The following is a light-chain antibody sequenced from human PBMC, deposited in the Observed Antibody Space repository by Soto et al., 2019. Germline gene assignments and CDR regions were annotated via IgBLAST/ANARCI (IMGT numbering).Light chain of an antibody. V-gene: IGLV1-51*01. CDR3: ATWDSSLIAGV. Sequence: QSVLTKPPSVSAAPGQEVTISCSGSSSNTGNNFVSWYQHLPGTSPKLLIYDNDKRPSGIPDRFSGTKSGTSATLGITGLQTGDEAHYYCATWDSSLIAGVFGGGTKLTVL. CDR1: SSNTGNNF. J-gene: IGLJ2*01. CDR2: DND.